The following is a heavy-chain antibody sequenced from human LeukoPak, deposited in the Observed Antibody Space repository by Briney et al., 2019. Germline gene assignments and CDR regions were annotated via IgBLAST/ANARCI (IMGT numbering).Heavy chain of an antibody. J-gene: IGHJ6*02. V-gene: IGHV3-21*01. Sequence: GGSLRLSCAASTFTFSNYGMNWVRQAPGRGLEWVSSISSSTNDIHYEDSVKGRFIISRDNAKKSLSLQMSSLRAEDTAVYYCARDFGGAYSPYGMDVWGQGTTVTVSS. CDR1: TFTFSNYG. D-gene: IGHD3-3*01. CDR3: ARDFGGAYSPYGMDV. CDR2: ISSSTNDI.